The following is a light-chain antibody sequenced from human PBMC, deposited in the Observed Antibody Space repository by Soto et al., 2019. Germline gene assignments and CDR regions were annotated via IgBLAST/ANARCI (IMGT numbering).Light chain of an antibody. Sequence: EIVMTQSPATLSVSPGERATLSCRASQSVSSDLAWYQQKPGQAHRLLIYGASSRATGIPDRFSGSGSGTDFTLTISRLEPEDFAMYYCQQYGYLVTFGGGTKVDIK. J-gene: IGKJ4*01. CDR1: QSVSSD. CDR2: GAS. V-gene: IGKV3D-15*01. CDR3: QQYGYLVT.